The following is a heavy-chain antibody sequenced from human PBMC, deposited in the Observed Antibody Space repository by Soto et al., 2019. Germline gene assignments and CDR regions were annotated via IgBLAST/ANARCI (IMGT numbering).Heavy chain of an antibody. CDR1: GFTFSSYW. CDR2: IKQDGSEK. CDR3: AREQLQVVIPDY. J-gene: IGHJ4*02. Sequence: VQLVESGGGLVQPGGSLRLSCAASGFTFSSYWMNWVRQAPGKGLEWVANIKQDGSEKYYVDSVTGRFTISRDNTKNSLYLQSNSLRAEDTAVYYCAREQLQVVIPDYWGQGTLVTVSS. V-gene: IGHV3-7*01. D-gene: IGHD6-13*01.